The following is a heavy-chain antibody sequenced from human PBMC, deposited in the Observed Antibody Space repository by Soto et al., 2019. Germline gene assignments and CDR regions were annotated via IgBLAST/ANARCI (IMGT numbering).Heavy chain of an antibody. CDR1: GGSFRGYC. CDR2: IYHSRST. CDR3: ARQNASSSSHFDY. J-gene: IGHJ4*02. D-gene: IGHD6-6*01. V-gene: IGHV4-34*01. Sequence: SEPLRLTSAVYGGSFRGYCWSWISQPPGKGLEWIGEIYHSRSTYYNPSLKSRATISIDTSKNQFSLKLSSVTAADTAVYYCARQNASSSSHFDYWGQGTLVTVSS.